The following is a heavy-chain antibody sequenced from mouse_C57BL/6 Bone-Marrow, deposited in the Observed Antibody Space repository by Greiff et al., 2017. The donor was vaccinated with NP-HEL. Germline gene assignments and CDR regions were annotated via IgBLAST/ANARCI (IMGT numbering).Heavy chain of an antibody. D-gene: IGHD1-1*01. V-gene: IGHV3-6*01. J-gene: IGHJ3*01. Sequence: EVQLQQSGPGLVKPSQSLSLTCSVPGYSIISGYYWNWIRQFPGNKLEWMAYISYDGRNHYNPSLKNRISITRDISKNQFFLKLTSLTTEDTATYYCAREGGYYGSPFAYWGQGTLVTVSA. CDR1: GYSIISGYY. CDR3: AREGGYYGSPFAY. CDR2: ISYDGRN.